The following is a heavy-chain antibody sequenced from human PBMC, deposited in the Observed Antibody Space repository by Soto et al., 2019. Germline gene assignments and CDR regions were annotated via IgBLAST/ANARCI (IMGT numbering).Heavy chain of an antibody. CDR1: GGSISSSSYY. CDR3: ARQDGSSPGSYYYGMDV. Sequence: PSETLSLTCTVSGGSISSSSYYWGWIRQPPGKGLEWIGSIYYSGSTYYNPSLKSRVTISVDTSKNQFSLKLSSVTAADTAVYYCARQDGSSPGSYYYGMDVWGQGTTVTVSS. J-gene: IGHJ6*02. CDR2: IYYSGST. V-gene: IGHV4-39*01. D-gene: IGHD6-13*01.